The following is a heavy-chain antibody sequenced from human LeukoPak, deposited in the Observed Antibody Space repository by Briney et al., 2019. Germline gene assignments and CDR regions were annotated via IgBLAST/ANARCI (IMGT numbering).Heavy chain of an antibody. CDR2: IKQDGSEK. D-gene: IGHD3-10*01. Sequence: GGSLRLSCAASGFTFSNYWMSWVRQAPGKGLEWVANIKQDGSEKYYVDSVKGRFTISRDNAKNSLYLQMNSLRAEDTAVYYCARDRTRRDYYGSGSYASGAFDIWGLGTMVTVSS. CDR1: GFTFSNYW. J-gene: IGHJ3*02. V-gene: IGHV3-7*01. CDR3: ARDRTRRDYYGSGSYASGAFDI.